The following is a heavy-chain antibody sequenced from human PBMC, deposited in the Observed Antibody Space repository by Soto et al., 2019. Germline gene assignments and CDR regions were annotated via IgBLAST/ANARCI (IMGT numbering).Heavy chain of an antibody. CDR2: VSAGSSSI. D-gene: IGHD1-1*01. CDR3: ARGTGYFDF. Sequence: EVQLVESGGGLVKPGGSLRLSCAASGFTFGRYTLHWVRQAPGRGLEWVSSVSAGSSSIYYADSVKGRLTISRDNARNSLYLQLNSLRAEDTAVYYCARGTGYFDFWGQGTLVTVSS. V-gene: IGHV3-21*01. CDR1: GFTFGRYT. J-gene: IGHJ4*02.